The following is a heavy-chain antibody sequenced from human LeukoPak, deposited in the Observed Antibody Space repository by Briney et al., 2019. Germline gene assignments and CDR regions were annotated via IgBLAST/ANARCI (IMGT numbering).Heavy chain of an antibody. CDR2: ISSSSSYI. CDR3: ARYLELRAIDY. J-gene: IGHJ4*02. Sequence: GGSLRLSCTTSGFSFGDYAMGWVRQAPGKGLEWVSSISSSSSYIYYADSVKGRFTISRDNAKNSLYLQMNSLRAEDTAVYYCARYLELRAIDYWGQGTLVTVSS. V-gene: IGHV3-21*01. CDR1: GFSFGDYA. D-gene: IGHD1-7*01.